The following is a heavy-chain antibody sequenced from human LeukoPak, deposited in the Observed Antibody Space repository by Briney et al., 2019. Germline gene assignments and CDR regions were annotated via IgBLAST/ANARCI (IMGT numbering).Heavy chain of an antibody. CDR1: GFTFSNAW. J-gene: IGHJ6*03. CDR2: IKSKTDGGTT. Sequence: GRSLRLSCAASGFTFSNAWMSWVRQAPGKGLEWVGRIKSKTDGGTTDYAAPVKGRFTISRDDSKNTLYLQMNSLKTEDTAVYYCTTVSEGSSWYPYYYYYMDVWGKGTTVTVSS. CDR3: TTVSEGSSWYPYYYYYMDV. D-gene: IGHD6-13*01. V-gene: IGHV3-15*01.